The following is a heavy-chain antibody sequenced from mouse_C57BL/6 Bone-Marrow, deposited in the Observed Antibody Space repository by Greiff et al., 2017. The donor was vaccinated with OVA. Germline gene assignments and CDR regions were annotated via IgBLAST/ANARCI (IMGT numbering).Heavy chain of an antibody. J-gene: IGHJ1*03. D-gene: IGHD2-2*01. Sequence: QVQLQQSGAELMKPGASVKLSCKATGYTFTGYWIEWVKQRPGHGLEWIGEILPGSGSTNYNEKFKGKATFTADTSSNTAYMQLSSLTTEDSAIYYCARRLRLERWYFDVRGTGTTVTVSS. CDR2: ILPGSGST. CDR3: ARRLRLERWYFDV. CDR1: GYTFTGYW. V-gene: IGHV1-9*01.